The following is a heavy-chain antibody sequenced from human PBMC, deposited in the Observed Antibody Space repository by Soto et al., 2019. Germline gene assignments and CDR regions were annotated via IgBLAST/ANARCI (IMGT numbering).Heavy chain of an antibody. CDR3: ARDAAVAVHDAFDI. D-gene: IGHD6-19*01. CDR1: GFTFSSYG. V-gene: IGHV3-33*01. CDR2: IWYDGSNK. Sequence: GGSLRLSCAASGFTFSSYGMHWVRQAPGKGLEWVAVIWYDGSNKYYADSVKGRFTISRDNSKNTLYLQMNSLRAKDTAVYYCARDAAVAVHDAFDIWGQGTMVTVSS. J-gene: IGHJ3*02.